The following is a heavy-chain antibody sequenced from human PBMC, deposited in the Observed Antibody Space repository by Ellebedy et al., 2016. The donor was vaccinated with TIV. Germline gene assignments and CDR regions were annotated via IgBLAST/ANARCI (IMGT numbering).Heavy chain of an antibody. CDR3: AKDLIFSGSRRVLD. J-gene: IGHJ4*02. D-gene: IGHD3-10*01. V-gene: IGHV4-39*07. CDR1: GDSIISSSHC. CDR2: ICSRGNT. Sequence: SETLPLTXTVSGDSIISSSHCWGCIRQPPGKGLEWIGNICSRGNTYYNASLRSRLTISVDTSKNQFSLNLSSVTAADTAVYYCAKDLIFSGSRRVLDWGQGTLVAVSS.